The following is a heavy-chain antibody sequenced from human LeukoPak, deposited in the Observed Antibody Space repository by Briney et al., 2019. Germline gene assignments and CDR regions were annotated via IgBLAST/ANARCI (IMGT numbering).Heavy chain of an antibody. D-gene: IGHD6-19*01. J-gene: IGHJ4*02. CDR1: GYTFTSYG. Sequence: ASVKVSCKASGYTFTSYGISWVRQAPGQGLEWMGWISAYNGNTNYAQKLQGRVTMTIDTSTSTAYMGLRSLRSDDTAVYYCARVSRSGWFDYWGQGTLVTVSS. V-gene: IGHV1-18*01. CDR2: ISAYNGNT. CDR3: ARVSRSGWFDY.